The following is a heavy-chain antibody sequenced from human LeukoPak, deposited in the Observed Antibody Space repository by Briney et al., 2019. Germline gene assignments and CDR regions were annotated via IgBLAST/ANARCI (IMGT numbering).Heavy chain of an antibody. J-gene: IGHJ4*02. CDR1: GGTFSSYS. D-gene: IGHD6-19*01. CDR2: IIPIFGTA. Sequence: ASVKVSCKASGGTFSSYSISWVRQAPGQGLEWMGGIIPIFGTANYAQKLQGRVTITADESTSTAYMEVSSLRSEDTGVYYCARGAQQWLVHYLEYWGQGTLVTVSS. V-gene: IGHV1-69*13. CDR3: ARGAQQWLVHYLEY.